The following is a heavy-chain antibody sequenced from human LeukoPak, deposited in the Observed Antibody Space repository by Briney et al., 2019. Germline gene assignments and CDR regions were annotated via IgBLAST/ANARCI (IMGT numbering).Heavy chain of an antibody. V-gene: IGHV3-30-3*01. D-gene: IGHD3-10*01. Sequence: GGSLRLSCAASGFTSRNYVIHWVRQAPGKGLEWVAVTSSDLNVKLYADSVKGRFTISRDSSRSTLYLQMNSLRPEDTAIYYCAREGYYGSGSPPSLYFDYWGQGTLVTVSS. CDR2: TSSDLNVK. CDR3: AREGYYGSGSPPSLYFDY. CDR1: GFTSRNYV. J-gene: IGHJ4*02.